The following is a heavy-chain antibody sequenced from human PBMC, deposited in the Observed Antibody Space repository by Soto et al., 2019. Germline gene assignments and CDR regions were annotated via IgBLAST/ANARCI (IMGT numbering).Heavy chain of an antibody. CDR1: GGSFSGYY. CDR2: INHSGST. CDR3: ARVSVYVGYYYYYMDV. J-gene: IGHJ6*03. D-gene: IGHD1-26*01. Sequence: SETLSLTCAVYGGSFSGYYWSWIRQPPGKGLEWIGEINHSGSTNYNPSLKSRVTISVDTSKNQFSLKLSSVTAADTAVYYCARVSVYVGYYYYYMDVWGKGTTVTVSS. V-gene: IGHV4-34*01.